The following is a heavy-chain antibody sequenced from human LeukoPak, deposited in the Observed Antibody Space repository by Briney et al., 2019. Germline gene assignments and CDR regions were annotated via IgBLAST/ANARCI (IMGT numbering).Heavy chain of an antibody. D-gene: IGHD6-19*01. CDR2: ISGTGGST. Sequence: QSGGSPRLSCSASAFTFSNYAMHWVRPAPGKGLEYVSAISGTGGSTYYADSVKGRFTISRDNSKNTLFLQMSSLRPEDTAVYYCVNGGVAVARYWGQGTLVTVSS. J-gene: IGHJ4*02. CDR3: VNGGVAVARY. V-gene: IGHV3-64D*09. CDR1: AFTFSNYA.